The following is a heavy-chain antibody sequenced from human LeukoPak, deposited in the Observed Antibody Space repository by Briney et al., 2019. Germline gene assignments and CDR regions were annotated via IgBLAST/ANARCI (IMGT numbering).Heavy chain of an antibody. CDR2: IYYSGST. CDR1: GDSISSYY. Sequence: SETLSLTCTVSGDSISSYYWSWIRQPPGKGLEWIGYIYYSGSTNYNPSLKSRVTISVDTSKNQFSLKLSSVTAADTAVYYCAREVGYSNYFDYWGQGTLVTVSS. D-gene: IGHD2-15*01. J-gene: IGHJ4*02. CDR3: AREVGYSNYFDY. V-gene: IGHV4-59*01.